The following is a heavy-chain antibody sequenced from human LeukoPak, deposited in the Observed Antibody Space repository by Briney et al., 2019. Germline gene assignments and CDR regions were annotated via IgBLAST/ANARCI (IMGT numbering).Heavy chain of an antibody. V-gene: IGHV3-33*01. CDR2: IRYDGSNK. J-gene: IGHJ5*02. CDR3: ARDIAVAGTGNWFDP. D-gene: IGHD6-19*01. Sequence: PGRSLRLSCAASGFTLSTYGMHWVRQAPGKGLEWVAVIRYDGSNKYYADSVKGRFTISRDNSKNTLYLQMNSLRAEDTAVYYCARDIAVAGTGNWFDPWGQGTLVTVSS. CDR1: GFTLSTYG.